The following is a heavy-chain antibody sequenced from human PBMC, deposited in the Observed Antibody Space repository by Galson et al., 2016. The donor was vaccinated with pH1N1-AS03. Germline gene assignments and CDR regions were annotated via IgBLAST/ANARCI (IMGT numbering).Heavy chain of an antibody. Sequence: ETLSLTCAVSGASISSSHNWWSWVRQPPGEGLEWIGEIFPSGTTNYNPSLKSRVVITFDKSKNQFSLRLNSVTAADTAVYYCARGYDYSAYYFRMWGQGTLVTVSS. CDR1: GASISSSHNW. J-gene: IGHJ4*02. D-gene: IGHD3-22*01. CDR3: ARGYDYSAYYFRM. V-gene: IGHV4-4*02. CDR2: IFPSGTT.